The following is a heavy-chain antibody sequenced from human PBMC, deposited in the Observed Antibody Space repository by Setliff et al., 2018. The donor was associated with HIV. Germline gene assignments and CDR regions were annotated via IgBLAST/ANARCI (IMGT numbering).Heavy chain of an antibody. CDR3: ARLNPDDDYGDEYYFDY. J-gene: IGHJ4*02. CDR1: GGSISSSNW. CDR2: IYHSGST. V-gene: IGHV4-4*02. Sequence: SETLSLTCAVSGGSISSSNWWSWVRQPPGKGLEWIGEIYHSGSTNYNPSLKSRVTISVDKSKNHFSLKLTSVTAADTAVYYCARLNPDDDYGDEYYFDYWGQGTLVTVSS. D-gene: IGHD4-17*01.